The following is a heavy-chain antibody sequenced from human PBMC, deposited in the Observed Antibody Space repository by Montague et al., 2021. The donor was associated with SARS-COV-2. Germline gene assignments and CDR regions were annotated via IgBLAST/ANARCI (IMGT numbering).Heavy chain of an antibody. CDR3: ARIPEYSSGGGPDWCFDL. V-gene: IGHV2-70*01. J-gene: IGHJ2*01. D-gene: IGHD6-19*01. CDR1: GFLVSTSGLC. Sequence: VKPTQTLTLTCTFSGFLVSTSGLCVSWIRQPPGKALEWLALIDWDDDTYYSTSLKTRLAISKDTSKNQVVLTMTDMDPVDTGTYYCARIPEYSSGGGPDWCFDLWGRGTLVTVSS. CDR2: IDWDDDT.